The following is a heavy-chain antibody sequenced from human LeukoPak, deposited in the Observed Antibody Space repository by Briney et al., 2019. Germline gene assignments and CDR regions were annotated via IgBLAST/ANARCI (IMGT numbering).Heavy chain of an antibody. CDR3: ARGKLGHYYDSSGYYY. CDR2: ISYDGSNK. J-gene: IGHJ4*02. CDR1: GFTFGSYA. V-gene: IGHV3-30-3*01. Sequence: GGPLRLSCAASGFTFGSYAMHWVRQAPGKGLEWVAVISYDGSNKYYADSVKGRFTISRDNSKNTLYLQMNSLRSEDTAVYYCARGKLGHYYDSSGYYYWGQGTLVTVSS. D-gene: IGHD3-22*01.